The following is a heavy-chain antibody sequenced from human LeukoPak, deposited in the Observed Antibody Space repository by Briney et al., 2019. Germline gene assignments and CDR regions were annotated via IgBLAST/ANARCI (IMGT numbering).Heavy chain of an antibody. J-gene: IGHJ6*02. V-gene: IGHV3-30*03. CDR2: ISYDGSNK. CDR1: GFTFSSYG. D-gene: IGHD3-10*01. CDR3: AIDTYGSGSYSLYYYYGMDV. Sequence: GGSLRLSCAASGFTFSSYGMHWVRQAPGKGLEWVAVISYDGSNKYYADSVKGRFTISRDNSKNTLYLQMNSLRAEDTAVYYCAIDTYGSGSYSLYYYYGMDVWGQGTTVTVSS.